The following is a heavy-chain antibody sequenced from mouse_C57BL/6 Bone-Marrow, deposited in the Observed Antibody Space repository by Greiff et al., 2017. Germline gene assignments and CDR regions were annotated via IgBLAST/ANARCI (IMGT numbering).Heavy chain of an antibody. CDR1: GYTFTSYW. Sequence: QVQLKQPGAELVKPGASVKMSCKASGYTFTSYWITWVKQRPGQGLEWIGDIYPGSGSTNYNEKFKSKATLTVDTSSSTAYMQLSSLTSEDSAVYDCARETITTVVPFAYWGQGTLVTVSA. CDR2: IYPGSGST. V-gene: IGHV1-55*01. J-gene: IGHJ3*01. D-gene: IGHD1-1*01. CDR3: ARETITTVVPFAY.